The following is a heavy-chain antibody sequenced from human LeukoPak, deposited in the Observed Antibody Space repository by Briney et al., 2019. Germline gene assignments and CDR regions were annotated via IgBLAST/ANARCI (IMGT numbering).Heavy chain of an antibody. CDR1: GFTYSSYS. V-gene: IGHV3-21*01. J-gene: IGHJ4*02. CDR2: ISSSSSYI. CDR3: ARGENNYGYYYFDY. Sequence: GGSLRLSCAASGFTYSSYSMNWIRQAPGKGLEWVSSISSSSSYIYYADSVKGRFTISRDNAKNSLYLQMNSLRAEDTAVYYCARGENNYGYYYFDYWGQGTLVTVSS. D-gene: IGHD5-18*01.